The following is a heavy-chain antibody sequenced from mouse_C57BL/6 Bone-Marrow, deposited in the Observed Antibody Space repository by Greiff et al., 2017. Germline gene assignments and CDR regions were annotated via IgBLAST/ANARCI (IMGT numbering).Heavy chain of an antibody. CDR1: GYAFSSSW. J-gene: IGHJ3*01. CDR2: IYPGDGDT. CDR3: ARNYGSSFFAY. V-gene: IGHV1-82*01. Sequence: VKLMESGPELVKPGASVKISCKASGYAFSSSWMNWVKQRPGKGLEWIGRIYPGDGDTNYNGKFKGKATLTADKSSSTAYMQLSSLTSEDSAVYFCARNYGSSFFAYWGQGTLVTVSA. D-gene: IGHD1-1*01.